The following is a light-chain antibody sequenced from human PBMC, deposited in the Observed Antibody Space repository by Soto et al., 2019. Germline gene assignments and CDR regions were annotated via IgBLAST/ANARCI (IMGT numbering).Light chain of an antibody. J-gene: IGKJ5*01. CDR3: QQYAGPPTT. V-gene: IGKV3-11*01. CDR1: QSVSSY. Sequence: EIVLTQSPATLSLSPGERATLSFRASQSVSSYLAWYQQKPGQAPRLLIYDASNRATGIPARFSGSGSGTDFTLTISRLEPEDFAVYFCQQYAGPPTTFGQGTRLEIK. CDR2: DAS.